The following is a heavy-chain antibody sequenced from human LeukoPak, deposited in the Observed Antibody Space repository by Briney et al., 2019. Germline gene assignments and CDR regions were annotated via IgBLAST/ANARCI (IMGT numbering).Heavy chain of an antibody. CDR1: GDSISTSSYY. V-gene: IGHV4-39*07. CDR3: ARAPLELLGFDY. J-gene: IGHJ4*02. Sequence: SETLSLTCSVSGDSISTSSYYWGWIRQPPGKGLEWIGSIYYSGSTYYNPSLKSRVTISVDTSKNQFSLKLSSVTAADTAVYYCARAPLELLGFDYWGQGTLVTVSS. D-gene: IGHD1-26*01. CDR2: IYYSGST.